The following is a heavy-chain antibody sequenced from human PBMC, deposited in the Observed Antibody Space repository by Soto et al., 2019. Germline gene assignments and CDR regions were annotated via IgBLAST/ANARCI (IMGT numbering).Heavy chain of an antibody. D-gene: IGHD3-9*01. V-gene: IGHV3-11*01. CDR3: ARMRDVDILTGYYGYFFDF. CDR2: ISSSGSTI. CDR1: GFTFSDYY. Sequence: PGGSLRLSCAASGFTFSDYYMSWIRQAPGKGLEWVSYISSSGSTIYYAVSVKGRFTISRDNAKNSLYLRMNSLRAEDTAVYYCARMRDVDILTGYYGYFFDFWGQGALVTFSS. J-gene: IGHJ4*02.